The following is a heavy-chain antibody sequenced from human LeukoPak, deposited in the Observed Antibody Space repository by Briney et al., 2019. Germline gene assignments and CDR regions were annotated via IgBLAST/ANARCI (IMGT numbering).Heavy chain of an antibody. CDR1: GGSISSYY. V-gene: IGHV4-59*01. CDR2: IYYSGST. CDR3: ARAQNWFDP. Sequence: SETLSLTCTVSGGSISSYYWSWIRQPPGKGLEWIGYIYYSGSTNYNPSLKSRVTISVDTSKNQFSLKLSSVTAADTAVYYCARAQNWFDPWGRGTLVTVSS. J-gene: IGHJ5*02.